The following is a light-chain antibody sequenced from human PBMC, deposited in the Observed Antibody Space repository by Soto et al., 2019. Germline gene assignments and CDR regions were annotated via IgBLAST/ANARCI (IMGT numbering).Light chain of an antibody. Sequence: DIQMTPSPSSLSASVGDTVTITCRASQGISTLLAWYQQKPGKAPKSLIYFASSLQSGVPSRFTGSGSGRDFTLTISSLQPEDFATYDCQQFHSYPITFGQGTRLDIK. CDR1: QGISTL. CDR2: FAS. CDR3: QQFHSYPIT. V-gene: IGKV1D-16*01. J-gene: IGKJ5*01.